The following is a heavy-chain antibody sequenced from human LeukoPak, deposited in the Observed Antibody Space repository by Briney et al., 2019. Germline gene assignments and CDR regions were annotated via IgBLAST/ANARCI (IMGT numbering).Heavy chain of an antibody. J-gene: IGHJ4*02. CDR2: ISSGSDT. CDR3: ARDQNC. V-gene: IGHV3-66*01. CDR1: GFTVSNNY. Sequence: GGSLRLSCAASGFTVSNNYMSWVRQAPGKGLEWVSVISSGSDTLYADTVKGRFTTSRGNSKNTLYLQMNSLRAEDTAVYYCARDQNCWGQGTLVTVSS.